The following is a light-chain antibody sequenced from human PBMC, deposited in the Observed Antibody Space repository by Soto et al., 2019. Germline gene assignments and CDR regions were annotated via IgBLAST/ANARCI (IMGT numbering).Light chain of an antibody. V-gene: IGKV1-6*01. CDR1: QDIRND. Sequence: AIQLTQSPSSLSAFVGDRVTITCRASQDIRNDLGWYQQKPGKAPKLLIYAASKLQSGVPSRFSGSGSGTDFTLTISSLQPEDFATYYCLQDNIYPWTFDQGTKVEIK. CDR2: AAS. J-gene: IGKJ1*01. CDR3: LQDNIYPWT.